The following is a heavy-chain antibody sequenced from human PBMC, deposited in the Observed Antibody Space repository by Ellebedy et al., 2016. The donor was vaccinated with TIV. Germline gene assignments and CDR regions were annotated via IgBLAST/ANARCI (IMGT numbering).Heavy chain of an antibody. D-gene: IGHD6-13*01. J-gene: IGHJ6*02. CDR2: VKPDSGGT. V-gene: IGHV1-2*06. CDR3: ARVYGYSSSWSYGMDV. Sequence: AASVKVSCKASGYSFTGYYMLWVRPAPGQGLEWMGRVKPDSGGTRYAKNFQGRVTMTRDTSISPAYMELSRLRSDDTAVYFCARVYGYSSSWSYGMDVWGQGTTVTVSS. CDR1: GYSFTGYY.